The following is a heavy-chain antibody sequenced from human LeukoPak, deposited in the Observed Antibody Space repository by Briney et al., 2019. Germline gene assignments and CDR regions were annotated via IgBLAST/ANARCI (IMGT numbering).Heavy chain of an antibody. CDR1: GFTFDDYA. V-gene: IGHV3-9*01. D-gene: IGHD1-7*01. J-gene: IGHJ2*01. Sequence: GGSLRLSCAASGFTFDDYAMHWVRQAPGKGLEWVSGISWNSGSIGYADSVKGRFTTSRDNAKNSLYLQMNSLRAEDTALYYCAKDGLELSYFDLWGRGTLVTVSS. CDR3: AKDGLELSYFDL. CDR2: ISWNSGSI.